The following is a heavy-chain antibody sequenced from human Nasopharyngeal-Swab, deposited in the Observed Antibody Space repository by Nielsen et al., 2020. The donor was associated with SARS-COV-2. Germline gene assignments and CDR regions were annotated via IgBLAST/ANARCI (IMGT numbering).Heavy chain of an antibody. V-gene: IGHV3-23*01. D-gene: IGHD2-2*02. J-gene: IGHJ6*02. CDR1: GFTFSSYA. CDR3: ARRYCSSTSCYTGYYGMDV. CDR2: ISGSGGST. Sequence: GESLKISCAASGFTFSSYAMSWVRQAPGKGLEWVSAISGSGGSTYYADSVKGRFTISRDNSKNTLYLQMNSLRAEDTAVYYCARRYCSSTSCYTGYYGMDVWGQGTTVTVSS.